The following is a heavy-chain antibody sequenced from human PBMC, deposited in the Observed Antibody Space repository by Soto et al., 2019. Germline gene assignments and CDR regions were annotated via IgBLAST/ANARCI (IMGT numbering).Heavy chain of an antibody. CDR1: GGSISSGDYY. V-gene: IGHV4-30-4*01. Sequence: PSETLSLTCSVSGGSISSGDYYWNWIRQPPGKGLEWIGYIYYSGSTYYNPSLKSRVTISVDTSQNQFSLKLSSVTAADTAVYFCARYGSGSYYPTTFDYWGQGALVTVSS. CDR2: IYYSGST. D-gene: IGHD3-10*01. J-gene: IGHJ4*02. CDR3: ARYGSGSYYPTTFDY.